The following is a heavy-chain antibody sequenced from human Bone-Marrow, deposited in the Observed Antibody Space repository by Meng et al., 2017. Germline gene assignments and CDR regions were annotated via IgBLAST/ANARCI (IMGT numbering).Heavy chain of an antibody. V-gene: IGHV4-34*01. CDR1: GGSVSDYY. J-gene: IGHJ4*02. D-gene: IGHD4-11*01. CDR2: INHSGST. Sequence: SETLSLTCVVSGGSVSDYYWSWIRQPPGEGLEWIGEINHSGSTNYNPSLESRATISVDTSQNNLSLKLSSVTAADSAVYYCARGPTTMAHDFDYWGQGTLVTVSS. CDR3: ARGPTTMAHDFDY.